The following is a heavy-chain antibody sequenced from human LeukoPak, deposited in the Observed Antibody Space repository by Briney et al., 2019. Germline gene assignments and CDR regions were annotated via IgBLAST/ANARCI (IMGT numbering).Heavy chain of an antibody. CDR1: GGSFSGYY. V-gene: IGHV4-34*01. Sequence: PSETLSLTCAVYGGSFSGYYSSWIRQPPEKGREWVGEINHRGSTNYNPSLKSRVTISVETTKTQFSLTLSSVTAADTAVYYCARVIRFPNMDVWGKGTTVTVSS. J-gene: IGHJ6*03. D-gene: IGHD3-3*01. CDR2: INHRGST. CDR3: ARVIRFPNMDV.